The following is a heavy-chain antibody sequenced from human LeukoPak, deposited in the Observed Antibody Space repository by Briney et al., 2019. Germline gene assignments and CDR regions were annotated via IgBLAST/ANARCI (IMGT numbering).Heavy chain of an antibody. CDR3: ARLRVRGYGYGPWEGPTWLDY. J-gene: IGHJ4*02. CDR1: GGSISSYY. Sequence: SETLSLTCTVSGGSISSYYWSWIRQPPGKGLEWIGYIYYSGSTNYNPSLKSRVTISVDTSKNQFSLKLSSVTAADTAVYYCARLRVRGYGYGPWEGPTWLDYWGQGTLVAVSS. D-gene: IGHD5-18*01. V-gene: IGHV4-59*12. CDR2: IYYSGST.